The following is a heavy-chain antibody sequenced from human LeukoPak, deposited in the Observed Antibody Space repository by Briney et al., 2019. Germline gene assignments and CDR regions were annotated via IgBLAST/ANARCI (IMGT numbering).Heavy chain of an antibody. CDR1: GFTFSSYG. CDR3: ARAHVAAGLAFDI. CDR2: ISGSGGST. J-gene: IGHJ3*02. D-gene: IGHD6-25*01. V-gene: IGHV3-23*01. Sequence: GGSLRLSCAASGFTFSSYGMHWVRQAPGKGLEWVSAISGSGGSTYYADSVKGRFTISRDNSKNTLYLQMNSLRAGDTAVYFCARAHVAAGLAFDIWGQGTMVTVSS.